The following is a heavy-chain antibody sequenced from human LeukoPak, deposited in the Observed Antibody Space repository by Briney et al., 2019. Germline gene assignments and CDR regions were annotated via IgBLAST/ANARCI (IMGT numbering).Heavy chain of an antibody. J-gene: IGHJ4*02. CDR2: IYYSGST. V-gene: IGHV4-59*01. CDR3: ARYDTGGYYSYFDY. D-gene: IGHD3-22*01. Sequence: SETLSLTCTVPGGSTSGYYWSWIRQPPGTGLDWIGNIYYSGSTNFNPSLKSRVTISVDTSKNQFSLKLSSVTAADTAIYYCARYDTGGYYSYFDYWGQGTLVTVSS. CDR1: GGSTSGYY.